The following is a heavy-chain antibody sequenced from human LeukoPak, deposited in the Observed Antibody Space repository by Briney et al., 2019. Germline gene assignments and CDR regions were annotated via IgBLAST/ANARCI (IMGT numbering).Heavy chain of an antibody. CDR2: ISGSGGTT. Sequence: GGSLRLSCAASGFSFSSYAMSWVRQAPGKGLEWVSAISGSGGTTNYADSVKGRFTISRDNSKNTLYLQMNSLRAEDTAVYYCAKYSSGWWNDAFDIWGQGTMVTVSS. V-gene: IGHV3-23*01. J-gene: IGHJ3*02. CDR3: AKYSSGWWNDAFDI. CDR1: GFSFSSYA. D-gene: IGHD6-19*01.